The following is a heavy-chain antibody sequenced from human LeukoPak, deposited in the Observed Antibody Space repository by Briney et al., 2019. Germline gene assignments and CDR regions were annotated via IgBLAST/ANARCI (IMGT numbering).Heavy chain of an antibody. J-gene: IGHJ4*02. Sequence: GGSLRLSCAASGFTFSSYGMHWVRQAPGKGLEWVAFIRYDGSNKYYADSVKGRFTISRDNSKNTLYLHMNSLRAEDTAVYYRAKDLTTVTTGDYWGQGTLVTVSS. CDR3: AKDLTTVTTGDY. V-gene: IGHV3-30*02. CDR2: IRYDGSNK. D-gene: IGHD4-17*01. CDR1: GFTFSSYG.